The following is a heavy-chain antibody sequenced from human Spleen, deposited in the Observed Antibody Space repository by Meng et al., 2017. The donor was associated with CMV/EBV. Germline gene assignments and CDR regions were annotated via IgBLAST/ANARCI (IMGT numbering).Heavy chain of an antibody. D-gene: IGHD3-3*01. CDR2: INQGGSDK. CDR3: AGVWSGYLEY. Sequence: LSCAASGFIFRNYWMTWVRQAPGKGLEWVANINQGGSDKYYMDSVRGRFTVSRDNAEKSLYLQMTSLRVEDTAVYYCAGVWSGYLEYWGQGTLVTFSS. CDR1: GFIFRNYW. J-gene: IGHJ4*02. V-gene: IGHV3-7*01.